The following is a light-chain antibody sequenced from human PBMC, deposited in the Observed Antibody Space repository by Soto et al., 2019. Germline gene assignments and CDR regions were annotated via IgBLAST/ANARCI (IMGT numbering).Light chain of an antibody. J-gene: IGKJ1*01. CDR3: QHHNSYSQT. V-gene: IGKV1-5*01. CDR1: QRIRHY. Sequence: DIQMTQSPPTLSASVGGRVTINCRASQRIRHYLAWYQQMPGKATKLLIYGASTLQRGVPSRFSGSGSGTEFTLTISSLQPDDFGTYFCQHHNSYSQTFGQGTKVDIK. CDR2: GAS.